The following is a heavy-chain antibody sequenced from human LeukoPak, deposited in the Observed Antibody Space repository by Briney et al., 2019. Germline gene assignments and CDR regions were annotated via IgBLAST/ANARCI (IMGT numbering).Heavy chain of an antibody. V-gene: IGHV4-59*01. CDR3: ATHGNDGGNWFDP. CDR2: IYYSGST. Sequence: SETLSLTCTVSGGSISSYYWSWIRQPPGKGLEWIGYIYYSGSTNYNPSLKSRVIISVDSSKSQFSLKLSSVTAADTAVYYCATHGNDGGNWFDPWGQGTLVTVSS. CDR1: GGSISSYY. D-gene: IGHD4-23*01. J-gene: IGHJ5*02.